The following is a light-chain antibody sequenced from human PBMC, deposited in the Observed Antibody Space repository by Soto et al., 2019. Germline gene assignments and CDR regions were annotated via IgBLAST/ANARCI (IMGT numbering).Light chain of an antibody. V-gene: IGKV1-17*01. Sequence: QMTQSPSSLSACIGDRVAITCRAGQYIGRYLNWYQQKPGKAPKRLIYAASTLQSGVPSRFSVSGSGTEFTLTISSLQPEDFATYYCLQHNSYPVTFGQGTRWIS. CDR1: QYIGRY. CDR3: LQHNSYPVT. CDR2: AAS. J-gene: IGKJ1*01.